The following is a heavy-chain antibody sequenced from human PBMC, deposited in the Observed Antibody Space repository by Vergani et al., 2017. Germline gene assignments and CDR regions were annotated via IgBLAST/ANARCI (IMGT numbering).Heavy chain of an antibody. J-gene: IGHJ6*03. V-gene: IGHV1-69*01. CDR1: GGTFSSYA. Sequence: QVQLVQSGAEVKKPGSSVKVSCKASGGTFSSYAISWVRQAPGQGLEWMGGIIPIFGTANYAQKFQGRVTITADESTSTAYMELISLRSEDTAVYYCARGDYYGSGSYSYYYYYMDVWGKGTTVTVSS. CDR2: IIPIFGTA. CDR3: ARGDYYGSGSYSYYYYYMDV. D-gene: IGHD3-10*01.